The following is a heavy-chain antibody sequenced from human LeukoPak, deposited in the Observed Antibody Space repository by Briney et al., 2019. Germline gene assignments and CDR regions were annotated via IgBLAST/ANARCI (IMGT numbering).Heavy chain of an antibody. CDR1: GFTFGDYA. D-gene: IGHD3-16*02. CDR2: IRSKAYGGTT. Sequence: GGSLRLSCTASGFTFGDYAMSWVRQAPGKGLEWVGFIRSKAYGGTTEYAASVKGRFTISRDGSKSIAYLQMNSLKTEDTAVYYCQSSLGELSLSVYWGQGTLVTVSS. V-gene: IGHV3-49*04. CDR3: QSSLGELSLSVY. J-gene: IGHJ4*02.